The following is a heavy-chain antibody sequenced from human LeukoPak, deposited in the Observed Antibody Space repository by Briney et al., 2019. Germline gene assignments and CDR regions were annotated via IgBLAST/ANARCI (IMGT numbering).Heavy chain of an antibody. CDR2: INIDESRT. V-gene: IGHV3-74*01. D-gene: IGHD3-10*01. Sequence: GRSLRLSCAASGFTFSSYGMHWVRQAPGKGLVWVSRINIDESRTNYADSVKGRFTISRDNAKNTLYLQMNTLRAEDTAVYYCARETAVSGGIFFDFWGQGALVTVPS. J-gene: IGHJ4*02. CDR1: GFTFSSYG. CDR3: ARETAVSGGIFFDF.